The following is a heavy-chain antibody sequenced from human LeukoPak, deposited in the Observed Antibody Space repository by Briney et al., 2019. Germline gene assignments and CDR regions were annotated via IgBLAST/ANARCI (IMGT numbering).Heavy chain of an antibody. V-gene: IGHV1-18*01. D-gene: IGHD6-13*01. CDR2: ISAYNGNT. CDR1: GYTFTSYG. CDR3: ARGSTLATPGEVPNDY. J-gene: IGHJ4*02. Sequence: ASVKVSCKASGYTFTSYGISWVRQAPGQGLEWMGWISAYNGNTNYAQKLQGRVTMTTDTSTSTAYMELRSLRSDDAAVYYCARGSTLATPGEVPNDYWGQGTLVTVSS.